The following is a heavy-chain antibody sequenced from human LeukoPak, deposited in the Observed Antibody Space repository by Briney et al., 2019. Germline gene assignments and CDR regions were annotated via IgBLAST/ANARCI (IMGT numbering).Heavy chain of an antibody. J-gene: IGHJ3*02. CDR1: GGTFSSYA. CDR2: IIPIFGTA. Sequence: GASVKVSCKASGGTFSSYAISWVRQAPGQGLEWMGGIIPIFGTANYAQKFQGRVTITADKSTSTAYMELSSLRSEDTAVYYCARDVGISYYDAFDIWGQGTVVTVSS. V-gene: IGHV1-69*06. CDR3: ARDVGISYYDAFDI. D-gene: IGHD1-14*01.